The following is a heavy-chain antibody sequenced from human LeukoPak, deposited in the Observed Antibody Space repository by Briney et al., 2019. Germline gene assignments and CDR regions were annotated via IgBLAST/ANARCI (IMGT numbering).Heavy chain of an antibody. D-gene: IGHD3-3*01. J-gene: IGHJ4*02. V-gene: IGHV3-30-3*01. Sequence: GGSLRLSCAASGFTFSNYAMHWVRQAPGKGLEWVAVISFDGTNKYYADSVKGRFTISRDNSRNTLYLEMNSLRAEDTAVYYCARDNSGHPIWSGYYTFDYWGQGTLVTVSS. CDR3: ARDNSGHPIWSGYYTFDY. CDR1: GFTFSNYA. CDR2: ISFDGTNK.